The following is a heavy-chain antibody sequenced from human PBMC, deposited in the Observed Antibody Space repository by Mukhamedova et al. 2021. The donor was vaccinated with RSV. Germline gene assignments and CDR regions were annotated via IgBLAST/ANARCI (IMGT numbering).Heavy chain of an antibody. J-gene: IGHJ4*02. V-gene: IGHV3-7*01. D-gene: IGHD3-10*01. Sequence: VDSVKCRFTISRYNAKNSLYLQMNSLRVEDTAVYYCASDYGSGTYDFDYWGQGTLVTVSS. CDR3: ASDYGSGTYDFDY.